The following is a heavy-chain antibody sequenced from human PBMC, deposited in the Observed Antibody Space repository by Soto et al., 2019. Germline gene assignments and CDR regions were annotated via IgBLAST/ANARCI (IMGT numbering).Heavy chain of an antibody. D-gene: IGHD1-26*01. V-gene: IGHV2-5*01. Sequence: SGPTLVNPTQTLTLTCTFSGFSLSTSGEGVGWIRQPPGEALEWLALIYWHDDKRYSPSLQSRLTITKDTSKNQVVLTMTHMDPVDTATYFCAYRNRVGAPFSPWGQGTLVTVSS. CDR1: GFSLSTSGEG. J-gene: IGHJ4*02. CDR3: AYRNRVGAPFSP. CDR2: IYWHDDK.